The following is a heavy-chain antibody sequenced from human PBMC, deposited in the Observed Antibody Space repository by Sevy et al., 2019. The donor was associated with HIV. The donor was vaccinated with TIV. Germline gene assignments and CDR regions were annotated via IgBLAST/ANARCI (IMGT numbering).Heavy chain of an antibody. Sequence: GGSLRLSCAASGFTFSSYAMSWVRQAPGKGLEWVSTIRGSGGSTYYADSVKGRFTISRDNSKNTLYDQMNSLRAEDTAVYYCHGDYDSSQLASYYYYGMDVWGQGTTVTVSS. CDR3: HGDYDSSQLASYYYYGMDV. V-gene: IGHV3-23*01. J-gene: IGHJ6*02. CDR2: IRGSGGST. D-gene: IGHD3-22*01. CDR1: GFTFSSYA.